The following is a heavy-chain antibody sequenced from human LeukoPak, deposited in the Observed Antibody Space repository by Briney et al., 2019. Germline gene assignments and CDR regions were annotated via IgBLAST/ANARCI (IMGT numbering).Heavy chain of an antibody. CDR1: GFTFSSYG. Sequence: PGGSLRLSCAASGFTFSSYGMHWVRQAPGKGLEWVAFMRYDGSNKYYADSVKGRFTISRDNSKNTLYLQMNSLRAEDTAVYYCAGGDTSGYYYAGIEYWGQGTLVTVSS. D-gene: IGHD3-22*01. J-gene: IGHJ4*02. CDR3: AGGDTSGYYYAGIEY. CDR2: MRYDGSNK. V-gene: IGHV3-30*02.